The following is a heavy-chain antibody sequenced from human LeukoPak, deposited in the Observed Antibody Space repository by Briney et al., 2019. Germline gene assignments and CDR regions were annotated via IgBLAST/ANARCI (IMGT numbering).Heavy chain of an antibody. J-gene: IGHJ3*02. Sequence: KLGESLKISCEGSGYRFTSYWIGWVRQMPGKGLEWMGIIYPGDSDTKYSPSFQGQVTISADKSISTAYLQWSSLKASDTAMYYCARLDSLFDSNPFDIWGQGTMVTVSS. D-gene: IGHD3-3*01. CDR1: GYRFTSYW. V-gene: IGHV5-51*01. CDR3: ARLDSLFDSNPFDI. CDR2: IYPGDSDT.